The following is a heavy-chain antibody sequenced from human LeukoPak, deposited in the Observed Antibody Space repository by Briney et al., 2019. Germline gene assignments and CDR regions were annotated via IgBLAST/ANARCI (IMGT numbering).Heavy chain of an antibody. CDR3: ARRMRQWLVLLPFDY. CDR2: INHSGST. J-gene: IGHJ4*02. CDR1: GGSFSGYY. V-gene: IGHV4-34*01. D-gene: IGHD6-19*01. Sequence: SETLSLTCAVYGGSFSGYYWSWIRQPPGKWLEWIGEINHSGSTNYNPSLKSRVTISVDTSKNQFSLKLSSVTAADTAVYYCARRMRQWLVLLPFDYWGQGTLVTVSS.